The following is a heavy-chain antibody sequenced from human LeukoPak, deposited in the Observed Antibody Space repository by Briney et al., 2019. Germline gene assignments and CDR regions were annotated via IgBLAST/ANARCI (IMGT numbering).Heavy chain of an antibody. V-gene: IGHV3-23*01. J-gene: IGHJ4*02. CDR3: AGGLGSGWRY. Sequence: GGSLRLSCAASGFTFTNYDMNWVRQAPGKGLEWVSTISGRGGSTYYADSVKGRFTISRDNAKNSLYLQMNSLRVEDTALYYCAGGLGSGWRYWGQGTLVTVSS. D-gene: IGHD6-19*01. CDR2: ISGRGGST. CDR1: GFTFTNYD.